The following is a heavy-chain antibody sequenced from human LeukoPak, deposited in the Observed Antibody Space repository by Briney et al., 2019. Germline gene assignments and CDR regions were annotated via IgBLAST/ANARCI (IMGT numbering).Heavy chain of an antibody. V-gene: IGHV3-11*01. J-gene: IGHJ5*02. CDR1: GFTFSDYY. CDR2: ISSSGSTI. D-gene: IGHD5-12*01. CDR3: ARGPVDSLNWFDP. Sequence: GGSLRLSCAASGFTFSDYYMSWIRQAPGKGLEWVSYISSSGSTIYCADSVKGRFTISRDNAKNSLYLQMNSLRAEDTAVYYCARGPVDSLNWFDPWGQGTLVTVSS.